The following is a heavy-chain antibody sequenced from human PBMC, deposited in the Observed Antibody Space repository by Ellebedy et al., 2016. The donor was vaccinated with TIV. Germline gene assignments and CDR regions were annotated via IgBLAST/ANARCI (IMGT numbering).Heavy chain of an antibody. CDR3: AKGTSSGFNYDRVGCEY. V-gene: IGHV3-23*01. J-gene: IGHJ4*02. CDR1: GFTFGSFA. Sequence: GGPLRLSCAASGFTFGSFAMHWVRQAPGKGLEWLSVISGGGGNTYHADSVKGRFTIIRDNSKNTLYLQMDRLRAEDTAVYYCAKGTSSGFNYDRVGCEYWGQGTLVTVSS. D-gene: IGHD3-22*01. CDR2: ISGGGGNT.